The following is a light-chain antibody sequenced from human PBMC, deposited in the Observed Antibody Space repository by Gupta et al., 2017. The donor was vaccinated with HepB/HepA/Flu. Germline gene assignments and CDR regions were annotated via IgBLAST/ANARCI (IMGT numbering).Light chain of an antibody. CDR2: LGF. CDR1: QSLLHSNGYTH. J-gene: IGKJ1*01. CDR3: MQTLGSPPT. Sequence: IVMTQSPLYLPVTPGEPASISCRSSQSLLHSNGYTHLAWYLQKPGQSPQLLIYLGFNRASGVPDRFSGSGSGTDFTLEISRVEAEDVGVYYCMQTLGSPPTFGQGTKVEIK. V-gene: IGKV2-28*01.